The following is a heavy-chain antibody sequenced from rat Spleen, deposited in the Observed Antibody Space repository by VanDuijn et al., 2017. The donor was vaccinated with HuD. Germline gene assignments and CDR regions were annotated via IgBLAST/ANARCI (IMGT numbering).Heavy chain of an antibody. Sequence: QVQLKESGPGLVQPSQTLSLTCTVSGFSLTNFHVSWVRQPPGKGLEWMGAIWSGGSTDYNSALKSRLSISRDTSKNQVFLKMNSLQSEDTTTYYCARDLDGYFDYWGQGVMVTVSS. J-gene: IGHJ2*01. CDR1: GFSLTNFH. D-gene: IGHD1-12*03. CDR2: IWSGGST. CDR3: ARDLDGYFDY. V-gene: IGHV2-43*01.